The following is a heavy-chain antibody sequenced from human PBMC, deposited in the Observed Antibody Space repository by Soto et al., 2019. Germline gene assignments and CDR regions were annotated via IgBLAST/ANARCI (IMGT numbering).Heavy chain of an antibody. CDR3: VRDRDWAFDI. D-gene: IGHD3-9*01. CDR2: TGTRRKYT. CDR1: GYALRYYS. Sequence: GGSLRLSCAASGYALRYYSMNWVRQAPGKGLEWVSYTGTRRKYTFYADSVRGRSTISRDDARNSVYLQLNSLRDEDTAVYYCVRDRDWAFDIWGQGTMVTVSS. J-gene: IGHJ3*02. V-gene: IGHV3-48*02.